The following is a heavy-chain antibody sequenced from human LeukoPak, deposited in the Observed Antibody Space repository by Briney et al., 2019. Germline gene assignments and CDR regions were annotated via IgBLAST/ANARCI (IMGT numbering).Heavy chain of an antibody. CDR2: IRYDGSNK. D-gene: IGHD6-19*01. CDR1: GFTFSSYG. J-gene: IGHJ4*02. CDR3: AKDLALIAVEDYLDY. V-gene: IGHV3-30*02. Sequence: GGSLRLSCAASGFTFSSYGMHWVRQAPGKGLEWVAFIRYDGSNKYYADSVKGRFTISRDNSKNTLYLQMNSLRAEDTAVYYCAKDLALIAVEDYLDYWGQGTLVTVSS.